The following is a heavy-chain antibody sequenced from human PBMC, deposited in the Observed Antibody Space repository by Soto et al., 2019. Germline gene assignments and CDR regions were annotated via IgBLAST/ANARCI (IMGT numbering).Heavy chain of an antibody. J-gene: IGHJ4*02. D-gene: IGHD3-22*01. V-gene: IGHV3-23*01. CDR3: AKDSVYYDSSGSPFGY. CDR1: GFTFSSYA. CDR2: ISGSGGST. Sequence: LRLSCAASGFTFSSYAMSWVRQAPGKGLEWVSAISGSGGSTYYADSVKGRFTISRDNSKNTLYLQMNSLRAEDTAVYYCAKDSVYYDSSGSPFGYWGQGTLVTVSS.